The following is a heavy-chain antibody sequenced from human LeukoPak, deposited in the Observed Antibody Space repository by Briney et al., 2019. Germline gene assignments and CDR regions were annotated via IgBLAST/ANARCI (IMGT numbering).Heavy chain of an antibody. CDR3: TKVATVVTPSRYYFDY. J-gene: IGHJ4*02. D-gene: IGHD4-23*01. Sequence: GGSLRLSCAASGFTFSDYSMNWVRQAPGKGLEWVSYISSGSSTISYADSVKGRFTIFRNNAKNSLYLQMNSLRAEDTAVYYCTKVATVVTPSRYYFDYWGQGTLVTVSS. CDR2: ISSGSSTI. V-gene: IGHV3-48*01. CDR1: GFTFSDYS.